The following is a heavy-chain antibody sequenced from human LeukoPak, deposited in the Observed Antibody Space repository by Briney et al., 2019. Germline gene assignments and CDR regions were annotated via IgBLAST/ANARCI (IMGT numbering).Heavy chain of an antibody. CDR1: GGSCDDYY. J-gene: IGHJ5*02. CDR2: IHPHGIF. Sequence: SETLSLTCAVYGGSCDDYYCSWLRQPPGKGLEWIGEIHPHGIFYYNSSLVSRVTISIDTSKTQFSLRLTSVTAADTAFYYCARGRDRSKVGDLWGQGSLVTVSS. V-gene: IGHV4-34*01. CDR3: ARGRDRSKVGDL. D-gene: IGHD5-24*01.